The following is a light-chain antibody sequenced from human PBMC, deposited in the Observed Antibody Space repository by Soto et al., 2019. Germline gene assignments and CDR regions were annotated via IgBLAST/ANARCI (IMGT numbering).Light chain of an antibody. CDR3: QQYGSSGT. CDR1: QSVSNNY. CDR2: GAS. V-gene: IGKV3-20*01. Sequence: ELTKSPSTLSQSPGERATLSVRASQSVSNNYLAWYQQKPGQAPRLLIYGASNRATGIPDRFSGRGSGTDCTLTISRLEPEDFAVYYCQQYGSSGTFGQGTKVDIK. J-gene: IGKJ1*01.